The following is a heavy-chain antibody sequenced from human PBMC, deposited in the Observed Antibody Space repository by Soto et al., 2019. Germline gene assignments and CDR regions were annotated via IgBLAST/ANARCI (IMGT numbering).Heavy chain of an antibody. Sequence: QVQLVQSGVEVKNPGASVRVSCKASAYPFTSYGISWVRQAPGQGLEWMGWISVYNGNTNYAREFQGRVTLTTDTTTRKAYLELRSLRSDDTAVYYCARGFLSVLPYYYYGLDVWGQGTTVIVSS. CDR3: ARGFLSVLPYYYYGLDV. V-gene: IGHV1-18*01. J-gene: IGHJ6*02. CDR1: AYPFTSYG. CDR2: ISVYNGNT. D-gene: IGHD2-15*01.